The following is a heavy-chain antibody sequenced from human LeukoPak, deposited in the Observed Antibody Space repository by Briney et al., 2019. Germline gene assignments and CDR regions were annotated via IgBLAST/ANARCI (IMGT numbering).Heavy chain of an antibody. D-gene: IGHD2-2*01. CDR1: GGSISSSNW. Sequence: PSGTLSLTCAVSGGSISSSNWWSWVRQSPGKGLEWIGEINHSGSTNYNPSLKSRVTISLDTSKNQFSLKLSSVTAADTAVYYCARAARLRYCSSTSCSRGGYYFDYWGQGTLVTVSS. V-gene: IGHV4-4*02. CDR2: INHSGST. CDR3: ARAARLRYCSSTSCSRGGYYFDY. J-gene: IGHJ4*02.